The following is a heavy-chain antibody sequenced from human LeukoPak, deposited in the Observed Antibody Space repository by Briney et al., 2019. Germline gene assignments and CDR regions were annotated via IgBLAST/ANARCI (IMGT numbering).Heavy chain of an antibody. CDR3: ARDFENYFDY. D-gene: IGHD3-9*01. CDR2: ISRDGTIK. Sequence: PGRSLRLSCAASGFTFSLYAMHWVRQAPGKGLEWVAVISRDGTIKYYADYVKGRFTISRDNSKNTLYLQMDSLRPEDTAVYYCARDFENYFDYWGQGALVTVSS. V-gene: IGHV3-30-3*01. J-gene: IGHJ4*02. CDR1: GFTFSLYA.